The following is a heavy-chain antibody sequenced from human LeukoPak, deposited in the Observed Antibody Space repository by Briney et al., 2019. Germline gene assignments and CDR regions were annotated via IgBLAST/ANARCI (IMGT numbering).Heavy chain of an antibody. V-gene: IGHV2-5*02. CDR1: GFSLSTSGVG. J-gene: IGHJ4*02. CDR2: IYWDDDK. D-gene: IGHD3-3*01. CDR3: ALHSEVGVVNDY. Sequence: SGPTLVNPTQTLTLTCTFSGFSLSTSGVGVGWIRQPPGKALEWLALIYWDDDKRYSPSLKSRLTITKDASKNQVVLTMTNMDPVDTATYYCALHSEVGVVNDYWGQGTLVTVSS.